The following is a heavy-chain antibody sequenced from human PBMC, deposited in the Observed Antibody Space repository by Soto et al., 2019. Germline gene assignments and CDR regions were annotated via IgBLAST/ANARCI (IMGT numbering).Heavy chain of an antibody. J-gene: IGHJ6*04. CDR1: GFTVSNNY. Sequence: EVQLVESGGGLVQPGGSLRLSCVASGFTVSNNYMTWVRQAPGKGLEWVSNMYSGGETFYTDSVKGRFTISRDSSTNTLYLQMDNVSAEDTAVDYCARDPGVNWAWGKGTTVTVSS. CDR3: ARDPGVNWA. CDR2: MYSGGET. V-gene: IGHV3-66*01. D-gene: IGHD2-8*01.